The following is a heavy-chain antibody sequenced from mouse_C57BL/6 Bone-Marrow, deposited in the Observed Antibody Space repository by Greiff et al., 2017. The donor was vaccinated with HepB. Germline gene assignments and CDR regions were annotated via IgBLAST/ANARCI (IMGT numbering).Heavy chain of an antibody. CDR3: ARRMVTGSYYFDY. D-gene: IGHD2-2*01. CDR2: IDPSDSET. J-gene: IGHJ2*01. CDR1: GYTFTSYW. V-gene: IGHV1-52*01. Sequence: QVQLQQPGAELVRPGSSVKLSCKASGYTFTSYWMHWVKQRPIQGLEWIGNIDPSDSETHYNQKFKDKATLTVDKSSSTAYMQLSSLTSEDSAVYYCARRMVTGSYYFDYWGQGTTLTVSS.